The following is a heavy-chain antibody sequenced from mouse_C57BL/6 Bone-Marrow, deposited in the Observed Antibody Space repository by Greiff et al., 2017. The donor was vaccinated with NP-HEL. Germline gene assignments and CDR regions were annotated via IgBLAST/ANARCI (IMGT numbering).Heavy chain of an antibody. D-gene: IGHD1-1*01. CDR3: TRPGSSYGFAY. CDR2: IYPWNSVT. Sequence: EVQLQQSGTVLARRGASVKMSCKTLGYRGTSDGGQLLGGGPGQGLEWIGAIYPWNSVTSYNQKFKGKAKLTAVTSASTAYMELSSLTNEDSAVYYCTRPGSSYGFAYWGQGTLVTVSA. CDR1: GYRGTSDG. J-gene: IGHJ3*01. V-gene: IGHV1-5*01.